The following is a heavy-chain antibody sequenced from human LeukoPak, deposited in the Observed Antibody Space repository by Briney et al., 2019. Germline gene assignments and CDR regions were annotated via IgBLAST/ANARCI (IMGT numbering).Heavy chain of an antibody. CDR3: ARVLRYFDWPSDAFDI. Sequence: ASVKVSCKASIYPFSDYGVTWVRQAPGQGLEWMGWINSHNLKTIYAKKFQGRVTLTTDTSTSTAYMELRSLRSDDTAVYYCARVLRYFDWPSDAFDIWGQGTMVTVSS. D-gene: IGHD3-9*01. CDR2: INSHNLKT. CDR1: IYPFSDYG. V-gene: IGHV1-18*01. J-gene: IGHJ3*02.